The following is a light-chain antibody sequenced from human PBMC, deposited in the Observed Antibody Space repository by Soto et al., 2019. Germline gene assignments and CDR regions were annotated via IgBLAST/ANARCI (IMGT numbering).Light chain of an antibody. CDR1: QSVSSSY. J-gene: IGKJ2*01. Sequence: EIVLTQSPGTLSLSPGERATLSCRASQSVSSSYLAWYQQKPGQAPRLLIYGASSRATGIPDRFSGSGSGTDFTLIIRRLEPEDFAVYYCQHYGSSPYTFGQGTKLEIK. V-gene: IGKV3-20*01. CDR2: GAS. CDR3: QHYGSSPYT.